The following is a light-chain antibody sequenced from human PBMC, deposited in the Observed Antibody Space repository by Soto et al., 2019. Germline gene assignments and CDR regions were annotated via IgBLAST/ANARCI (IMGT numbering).Light chain of an antibody. J-gene: IGKJ1*01. CDR2: RAS. Sequence: ERVLTQSPGTLSLSPGERATLSCRSSQSVSSSYLALYRQKPGQAPRLLIYRASSRATGITDRVSGSGSGTGFTHTISRLEPEDFAVYYCQRYGSSPRGTFGQGTKVDIK. CDR1: QSVSSSY. CDR3: QRYGSSPRGT. V-gene: IGKV3-20*01.